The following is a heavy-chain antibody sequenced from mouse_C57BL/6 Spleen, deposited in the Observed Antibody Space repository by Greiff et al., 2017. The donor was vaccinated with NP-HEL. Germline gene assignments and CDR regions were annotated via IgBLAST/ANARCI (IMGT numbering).Heavy chain of an antibody. V-gene: IGHV3-6*01. J-gene: IGHJ4*01. CDR3: ARGGLYAMDY. CDR2: ISYDGSN. CDR1: GYSITSGYY. Sequence: EVKLQESGPGLVKPSQSLSLTCSLTGYSITSGYYWNWIRQFPGNKLEWMGYISYDGSNNYNPSLKNRISITRDTSKNQFFLKLNSVTTEDTATYYCARGGLYAMDYWGQGTSVTVSS. D-gene: IGHD3-1*01.